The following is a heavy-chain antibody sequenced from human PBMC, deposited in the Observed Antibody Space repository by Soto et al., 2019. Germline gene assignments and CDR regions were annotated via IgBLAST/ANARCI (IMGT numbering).Heavy chain of an antibody. Sequence: SVKVSCKASGGTFSSYAISWVRQAPGQGLEWMGGIIPIFGTANYAQKFQGRVTITADKSTSTAYMELSSLRSEDTAVYYCARGYCSGGSCRPPHFDYWGQGTLVTVSS. V-gene: IGHV1-69*06. J-gene: IGHJ4*02. CDR2: IIPIFGTA. CDR3: ARGYCSGGSCRPPHFDY. CDR1: GGTFSSYA. D-gene: IGHD2-15*01.